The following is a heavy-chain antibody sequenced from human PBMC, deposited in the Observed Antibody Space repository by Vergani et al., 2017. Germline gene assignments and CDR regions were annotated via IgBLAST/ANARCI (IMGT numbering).Heavy chain of an antibody. CDR1: GFTFSSYS. CDR2: ISSSSSYI. V-gene: IGHV3-21*04. J-gene: IGHJ2*01. Sequence: EVQLLESGGGLVQPGGSLRLSCAASGFTFSSYSMNWVRQAPGKGLEWVSSISSSSSYIYYADSVKGRFTISRDNAKNSLYLQMNSLRAEDTALYYCAKVLPPFSSYWYFDLWGRGTLVTVSS. D-gene: IGHD2/OR15-2a*01. CDR3: AKVLPPFSSYWYFDL.